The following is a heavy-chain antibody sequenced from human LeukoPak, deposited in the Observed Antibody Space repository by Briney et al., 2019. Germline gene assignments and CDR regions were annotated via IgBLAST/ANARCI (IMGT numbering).Heavy chain of an antibody. V-gene: IGHV4-34*01. CDR2: INHSGST. CDR3: ASSTVTTFDY. D-gene: IGHD4-17*01. CDR1: DGSFSAYS. J-gene: IGHJ4*02. Sequence: SETLSLTCAVYDGSFSAYSWSWIRQPPGKGLEWIGEINHSGSTNYNPSLKSRVTIPVDTSKNQFSLKLSSVTAADTAVYYCASSTVTTFDYWGQGTLVTVSS.